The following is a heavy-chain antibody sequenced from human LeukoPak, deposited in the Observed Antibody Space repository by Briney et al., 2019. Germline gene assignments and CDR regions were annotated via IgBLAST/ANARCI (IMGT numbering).Heavy chain of an antibody. J-gene: IGHJ3*02. CDR1: GFTFSNYA. CDR2: IKQDGSEK. D-gene: IGHD1-26*01. V-gene: IGHV3-7*01. CDR3: AVGYYDDAFDI. Sequence: GGSLRLSCAASGFTFSNYAMSWVRQAPGKGLEWVANIKQDGSEKYYVDSVKGRFTISRDNAKNSLYLQMNSLRAEDTAVYYCAVGYYDDAFDIWGQGTMVTVSP.